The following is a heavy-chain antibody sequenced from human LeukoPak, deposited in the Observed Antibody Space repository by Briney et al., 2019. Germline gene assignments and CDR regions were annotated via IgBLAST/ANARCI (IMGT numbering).Heavy chain of an antibody. V-gene: IGHV3-11*01. CDR3: ARGAGRYFDWLHYFDY. Sequence: GGSLRLSCAASGFTFSDYYMSWIRQAPGKGLEWVSYISSSGSTIYYADSVKGRFTISRGNAKNSLYLQMNSLRAEDTAVYYCARGAGRYFDWLHYFDYWGQGTLVTVSS. CDR1: GFTFSDYY. J-gene: IGHJ4*02. CDR2: ISSSGSTI. D-gene: IGHD3-9*01.